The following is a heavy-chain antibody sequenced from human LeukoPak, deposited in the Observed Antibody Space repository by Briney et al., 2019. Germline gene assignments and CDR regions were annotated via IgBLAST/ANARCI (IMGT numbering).Heavy chain of an antibody. CDR1: GFIFSGYA. V-gene: IGHV3-23*01. Sequence: GGPLRLFCVASGFIFSGYAMSWVRQAPGKGLEWVSALSGSGMSTYYADSVKGRFTISRDNSKNTLYLQMNSLRAADTAVYYCAKPDYTDYYYYFYYMDVWGKGTTVTVSS. D-gene: IGHD4-17*01. CDR2: LSGSGMST. J-gene: IGHJ6*03. CDR3: AKPDYTDYYYYFYYMDV.